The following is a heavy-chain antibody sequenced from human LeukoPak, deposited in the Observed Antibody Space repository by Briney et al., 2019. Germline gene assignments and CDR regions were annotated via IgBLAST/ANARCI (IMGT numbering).Heavy chain of an antibody. CDR3: ARVSDIAAACY. CDR1: GYTFTSYA. V-gene: IGHV1-3*01. D-gene: IGHD6-13*01. Sequence: ASVKVSCKASGYTFTSYAMHWVRQAPGQRLEWMGWINAGNGNTKYSQKSQGRVTITRDTSASTAYMELSSLRSEDTAVYYCARVSDIAAACYWGQGTLVTVSS. CDR2: INAGNGNT. J-gene: IGHJ4*02.